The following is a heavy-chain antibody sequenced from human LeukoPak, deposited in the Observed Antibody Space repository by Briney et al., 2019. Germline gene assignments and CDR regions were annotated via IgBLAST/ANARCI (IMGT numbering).Heavy chain of an antibody. CDR2: ISGSGGST. D-gene: IGHD3-10*01. V-gene: IGHV3-23*01. CDR3: AKARNDYYGSGSYYKTYFDY. Sequence: GGSLRLSCAASGFTFSSYAMSWVRQAPGKGLEWASAISGSGGSTYYADSVKGRFTISRDNSKNTLYLQMNSLRAEDTAVYYCAKARNDYYGSGSYYKTYFDYWGQGTLVTVSS. J-gene: IGHJ4*02. CDR1: GFTFSSYA.